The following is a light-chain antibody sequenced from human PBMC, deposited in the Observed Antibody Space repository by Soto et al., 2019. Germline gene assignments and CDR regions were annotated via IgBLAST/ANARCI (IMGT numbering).Light chain of an antibody. J-gene: IGKJ5*01. CDR3: QQSYSTLPTT. V-gene: IGKV1-39*01. Sequence: DIQMTQSPSSLSASVGDRVTITCRASQSISSYLNWYQQKPGKAPKLLIYAASSLQSGVPSRFSGSGAGTDFTLTISSLQPEDFATYYCQQSYSTLPTTFGQGTLLEIK. CDR1: QSISSY. CDR2: AAS.